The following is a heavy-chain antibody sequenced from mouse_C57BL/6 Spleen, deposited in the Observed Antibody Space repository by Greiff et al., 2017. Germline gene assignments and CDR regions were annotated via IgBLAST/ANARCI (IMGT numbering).Heavy chain of an antibody. J-gene: IGHJ4*01. D-gene: IGHD2-4*01. CDR3: ARNYHDYDVDAMDY. CDR2: IWSGGST. V-gene: IGHV2-2*01. Sequence: QVQLKESGPGLVQPSQSLSITCTVSGFSLTSYGVHWVRQSPGKGLEWLGVIWSGGSTDYNAAFISRLSISKDNSKSQVFFKMNSLQADDTAIYYCARNYHDYDVDAMDYWGQGTSVTVSS. CDR1: GFSLTSYG.